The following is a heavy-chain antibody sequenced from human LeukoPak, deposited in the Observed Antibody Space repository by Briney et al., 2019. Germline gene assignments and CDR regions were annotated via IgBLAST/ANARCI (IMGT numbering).Heavy chain of an antibody. CDR2: IYHSGST. CDR3: AANSADYNTLGSSYKV. Sequence: SGTLSLTCAVSGGSISSSNWWSWVRQPPGKGLEWIGEIYHSGSTNYNPSLKSRVTMSVDTSKNQFSLKLNSVTAADTAVFYCAANSADYNTLGSSYKVWGQGTLVTVSS. D-gene: IGHD3-10*01. V-gene: IGHV4-4*02. CDR1: GGSISSSNW. J-gene: IGHJ4*02.